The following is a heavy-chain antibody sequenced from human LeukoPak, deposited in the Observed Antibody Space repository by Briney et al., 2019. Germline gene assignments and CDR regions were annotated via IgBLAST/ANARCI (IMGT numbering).Heavy chain of an antibody. CDR3: ARDRDYGDSFDY. CDR2: INPNSGGT. CDR1: GYTFTGYY. D-gene: IGHD4-17*01. J-gene: IGHJ4*02. V-gene: IGHV1-2*02. Sequence: GASVKVSCKASGYTFTGYYMHWVRQAPGQGLEWMGWINPNSGGTNYAQKFQGRVTMTRDTSISTAYMELSRLISDDTAVYYCARDRDYGDSFDYWGQGTLVTVSS.